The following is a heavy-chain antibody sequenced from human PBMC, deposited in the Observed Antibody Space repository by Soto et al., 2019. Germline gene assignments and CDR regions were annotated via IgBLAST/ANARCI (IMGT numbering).Heavy chain of an antibody. D-gene: IGHD1-26*01. CDR3: AAKLIVGAIPSYFEY. Sequence: SETPSLPCTISCDYISIRSYYCAWISQPPGKGLEWIGSMYYSGSTYNNPSLKSRVTMSVDTPKKQFSLILSSVTAADTAVYFFAAKLIVGAIPSYFEYWEEGNPVTVSS. V-gene: IGHV4-39*05. J-gene: IGHJ4*01. CDR2: MYYSGST. CDR1: CDYISIRSYY.